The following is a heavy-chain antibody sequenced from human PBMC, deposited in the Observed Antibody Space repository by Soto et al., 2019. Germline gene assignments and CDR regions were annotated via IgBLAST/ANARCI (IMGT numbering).Heavy chain of an antibody. CDR2: IIPIFGTA. V-gene: IGHV1-69*12. CDR1: GGTFSSYA. CDR3: ARGDYVWGSYRPYGMDV. Sequence: QVQLVQSGAEVKKPGSSVKVSCKASGGTFSSYAISWVRQAPGQGLEWMGGIIPIFGTANYAQKFQGRVTITADESTSTAYMELRSLRSEDTAVYYCARGDYVWGSYRPYGMDVWGQGTTVTVSS. D-gene: IGHD3-16*02. J-gene: IGHJ6*02.